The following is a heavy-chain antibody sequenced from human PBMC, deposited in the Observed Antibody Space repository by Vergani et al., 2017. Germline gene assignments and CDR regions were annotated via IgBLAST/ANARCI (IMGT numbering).Heavy chain of an antibody. CDR1: GGSISSGGYY. J-gene: IGHJ4*02. CDR2: IYPGDSDT. D-gene: IGHD3-10*01. V-gene: IGHV4-31*01. Sequence: QVQLQESGPGLVKPSQTLSLTCTVSGGSISSGGYYWSWIRQHPGKGLEWMGIIYPGDSDTRYSPSFQGQVTISADKSISTAYLQWSSLKASDTAMYYCARHSGGVRGVISDYWGQGTLVTVSS. CDR3: ARHSGGVRGVISDY.